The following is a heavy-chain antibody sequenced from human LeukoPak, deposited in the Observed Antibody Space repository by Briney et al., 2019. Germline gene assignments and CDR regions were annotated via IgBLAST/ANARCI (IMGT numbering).Heavy chain of an antibody. D-gene: IGHD1-1*01. Sequence: GGSLRLSCAASGFAVSSSYMSWVRQAPGKGLEWVSITYTDVNTNYADSVKGRFTISRDNSQNTLSLQMSSLRAEDTAVYYCARKNDLFNAAFDIWGQGTVVTVSS. J-gene: IGHJ3*02. V-gene: IGHV3-53*01. CDR1: GFAVSSSY. CDR2: TYTDVNT. CDR3: ARKNDLFNAAFDI.